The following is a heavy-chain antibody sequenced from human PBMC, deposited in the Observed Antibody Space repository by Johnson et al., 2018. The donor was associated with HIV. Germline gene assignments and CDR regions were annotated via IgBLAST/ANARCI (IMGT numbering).Heavy chain of an antibody. D-gene: IGHD1-1*01. J-gene: IGHJ3*02. CDR3: ARGTGTDDAFDI. CDR1: GFTFSDSY. Sequence: QVQLVESGGGLVKPGGSLRLSCAASGFTFSDSYMAWIRQAPGKGLEWISYISGYGRTIYYADSVKGRFTISRDNSKNTLYLQMNSLRAEDTAVYYCARGTGTDDAFDIWGQGTMVTVSS. V-gene: IGHV3-11*01. CDR2: ISGYGRTI.